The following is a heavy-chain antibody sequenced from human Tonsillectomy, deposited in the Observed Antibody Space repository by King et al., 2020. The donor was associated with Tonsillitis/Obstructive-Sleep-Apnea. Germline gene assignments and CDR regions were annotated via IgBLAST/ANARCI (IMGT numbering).Heavy chain of an antibody. Sequence: QLQESGPGLVKPSETLSLTCTVSGGSISSYYWSWIRQPPGKGLEWIGYIYYSGSTNYNPSLQSRVTISVDTSKNQFSLKLSSVTAADTAVYYCARGTPYYDFWSGYYKYYFDYWGQGTLVTVSS. CDR3: ARGTPYYDFWSGYYKYYFDY. V-gene: IGHV4-59*01. CDR2: IYYSGST. J-gene: IGHJ4*02. CDR1: GGSISSYY. D-gene: IGHD3-3*01.